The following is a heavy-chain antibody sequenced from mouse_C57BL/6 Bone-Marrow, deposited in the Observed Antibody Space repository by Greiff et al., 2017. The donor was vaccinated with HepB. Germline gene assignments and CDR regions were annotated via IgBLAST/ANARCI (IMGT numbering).Heavy chain of an antibody. D-gene: IGHD1-1*01. J-gene: IGHJ1*03. CDR2: IHPNSGST. CDR1: GYTFTSYW. V-gene: IGHV1-64*01. CDR3: ARPPTTPHWYVDV. Sequence: QVQLQQPGAELVKPGASVKLSCKASGYTFTSYWMHWVKQRPGQGLEWIGMIHPNSGSTNYNEKFKSKATLTVDKSSSTAYMQLSSLTSEDSAVYYCARPPTTPHWYVDVWGTGTTVTVSS.